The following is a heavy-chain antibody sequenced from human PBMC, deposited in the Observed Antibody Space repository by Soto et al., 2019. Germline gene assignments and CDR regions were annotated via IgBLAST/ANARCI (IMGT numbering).Heavy chain of an antibody. CDR1: GGTFSSYA. CDR3: AREGGTIAALVLLGAPGAKLFDY. CDR2: IIPIFGTA. V-gene: IGHV1-69*01. D-gene: IGHD6-6*01. Sequence: QVQLVQSGAEVKKPWSSVKVSCKASGGTFSSYAISWVRQAPGHGLEWMGGIIPIFGTANYAQKFQGRVTIIADESTSTAYMELSSLRSEDTAVYYCAREGGTIAALVLLGAPGAKLFDYWGQGTLVTVSS. J-gene: IGHJ4*02.